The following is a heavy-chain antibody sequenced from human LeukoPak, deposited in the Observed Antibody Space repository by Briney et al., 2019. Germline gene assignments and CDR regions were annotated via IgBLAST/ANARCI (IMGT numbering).Heavy chain of an antibody. CDR3: AKANRVATRAYES. CDR2: VSGNSDSM. J-gene: IGHJ4*02. V-gene: IGHV3-23*01. CDR1: GFTFSTCA. D-gene: IGHD5-12*01. Sequence: GGSLRLSCAASGFTFSTCAMAWVRQAPGKGLEWVSAVSGNSDSMHYADSVKGRFTISRDNSRNTLFLQMNTLRGDDTAMYYCAKANRVATRAYESRGQGTLVTVSS.